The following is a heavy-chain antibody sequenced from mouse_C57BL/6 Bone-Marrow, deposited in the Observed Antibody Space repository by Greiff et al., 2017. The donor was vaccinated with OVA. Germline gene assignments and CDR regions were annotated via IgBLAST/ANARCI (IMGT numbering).Heavy chain of an antibody. Sequence: VQRVESGAELVKPGASVKLSCKASGYTFTSYWMHWVKQRPGRGLEWIGRIDPNSGGTKYNEKFKSKATLTVDKPSSTAYMQLSSLTSEDSAVYYCARRYYGSRSYWYFDVWGTGTTVTVSS. CDR1: GYTFTSYW. J-gene: IGHJ1*03. V-gene: IGHV1-72*01. CDR3: ARRYYGSRSYWYFDV. D-gene: IGHD1-1*01. CDR2: IDPNSGGT.